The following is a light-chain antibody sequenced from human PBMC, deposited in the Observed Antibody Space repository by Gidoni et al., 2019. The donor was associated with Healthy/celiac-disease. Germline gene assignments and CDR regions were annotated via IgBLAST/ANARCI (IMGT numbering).Light chain of an antibody. J-gene: IGLJ3*02. CDR2: EVR. CDR3: SSYTSSSTSWV. Sequence: QSALTQPASVSGSPGQSITISCTVTSSYVGGDNYVSWYQQHPGKAPNLMIYEVRKRHSGVSNRFSCSKSGNTATLTISGLQAEDEADYYCSSYTSSSTSWVFGGGTKLTVL. V-gene: IGLV2-14*01. CDR1: SSYVGGDNY.